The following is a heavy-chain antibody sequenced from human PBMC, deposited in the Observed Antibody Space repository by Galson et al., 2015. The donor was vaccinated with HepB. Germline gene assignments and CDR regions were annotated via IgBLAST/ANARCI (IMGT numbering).Heavy chain of an antibody. Sequence: SLRLSCAASGFSLTSHWVSWVRQAPGRGLEWVAHINQDESKKNYVDSVRGRFTTSRDDARNSLYLQMNNLGAEDTAVYYCARTAIGHRGLDLWGQGTLVTVSS. V-gene: IGHV3-7*03. J-gene: IGHJ5*02. CDR1: GFSLTSHW. CDR2: INQDESKK. CDR3: ARTAIGHRGLDL.